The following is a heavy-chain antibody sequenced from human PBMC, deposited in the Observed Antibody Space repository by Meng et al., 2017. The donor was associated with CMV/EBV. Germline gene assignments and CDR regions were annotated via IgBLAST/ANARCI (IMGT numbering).Heavy chain of an antibody. Sequence: GESLKISCAASGFTFSSYWMSWVRQAPGKGLEWVANIKQDGSEKYYVDSVKGRFTISRDNAKNSLYLQMNSLRAEDTAVYYCARERGRMIVVARGFDAFDTWGQGTMVTVSS. CDR2: IKQDGSEK. J-gene: IGHJ3*02. CDR1: GFTFSSYW. CDR3: ARERGRMIVVARGFDAFDT. V-gene: IGHV3-7*01. D-gene: IGHD3-22*01.